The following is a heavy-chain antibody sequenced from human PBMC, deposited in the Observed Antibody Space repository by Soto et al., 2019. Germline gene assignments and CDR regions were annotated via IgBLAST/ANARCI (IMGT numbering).Heavy chain of an antibody. Sequence: GASGKVFCKASGGTFSSYAISWVRQAPGQGLEWMGGIIPIFGTANYAQKFQGRVTITADESTSTAYMELSSLRSEDTAVYYCGDCSGGSCYSGMDVWGQGTTVTVSS. CDR3: GDCSGGSCYSGMDV. CDR2: IIPIFGTA. J-gene: IGHJ6*02. D-gene: IGHD2-15*01. CDR1: GGTFSSYA. V-gene: IGHV1-69*13.